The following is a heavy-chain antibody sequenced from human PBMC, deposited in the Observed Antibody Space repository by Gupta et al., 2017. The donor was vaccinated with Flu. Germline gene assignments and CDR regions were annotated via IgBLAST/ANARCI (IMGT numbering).Heavy chain of an antibody. J-gene: IGHJ4*02. CDR1: GFTFSGYD. V-gene: IGHV3-48*03. CDR3: AKGHWDS. CDR2: ISSSGVQ. Sequence: WAASGFTFSGYDMSWVREAPGKGLEGVSFISSSGVQHYTDSVTGRFTISRDNAKNSVSLQMDSLGDEDTAFYYCAKGHWDSWGQGTRVTVSS.